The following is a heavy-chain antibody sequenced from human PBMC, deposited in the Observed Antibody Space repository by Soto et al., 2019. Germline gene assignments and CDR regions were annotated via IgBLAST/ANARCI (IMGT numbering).Heavy chain of an antibody. J-gene: IGHJ4*02. D-gene: IGHD2-15*01. CDR2: ITWDGINI. CDR1: GFTFGYYT. CDR3: AKDGIAWH. Sequence: SGGSLILSCPASGFTFGYYTMHWVRQAPGKGLEWVSLITWDGINIEYADSVRGRFTISRDNSKNSLYLQMNGLRHEDTAFYYCAKDGIAWHWGQGTLVTVSS. V-gene: IGHV3-43*01.